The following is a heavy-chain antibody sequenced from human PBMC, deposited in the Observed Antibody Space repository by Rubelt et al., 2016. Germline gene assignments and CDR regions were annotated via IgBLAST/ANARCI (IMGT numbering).Heavy chain of an antibody. CDR3: ARGLLLTGYTDY. D-gene: IGHD3-9*01. V-gene: IGHV1-69*10. CDR1: GDTFSSYA. CDR2: IIPILGKT. Sequence: QVQLVQSGAEVKKPGSSVKVSCKASGDTFSSYAISWVRQAPGQGLEWMGGIIPILGKTNYAQRVEGRVTITADKAKSTAYMELSSLRSEDTAVYYCARGLLLTGYTDYWGQGTLVTVSS. J-gene: IGHJ4*02.